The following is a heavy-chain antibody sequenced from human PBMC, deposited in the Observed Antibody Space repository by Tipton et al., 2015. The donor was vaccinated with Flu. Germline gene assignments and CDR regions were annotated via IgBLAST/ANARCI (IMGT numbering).Heavy chain of an antibody. CDR3: ARDAVFLYGSGRYYNGPNWFDP. CDR2: IYYSGST. D-gene: IGHD3-10*01. Sequence: TLSLTCTVSGGSISSSSYYWGWIRQPPGKGLEWIGSIYYSGSTYYNPSLKSRVTISVDTSKNQFSLKLSSVTAADTAVYYCARDAVFLYGSGRYYNGPNWFDPWGQGTLVTVSS. V-gene: IGHV4-39*07. CDR1: GGSISSSSYY. J-gene: IGHJ5*02.